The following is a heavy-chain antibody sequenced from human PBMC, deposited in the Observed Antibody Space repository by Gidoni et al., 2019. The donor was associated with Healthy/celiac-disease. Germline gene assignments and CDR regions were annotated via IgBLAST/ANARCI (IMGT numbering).Heavy chain of an antibody. V-gene: IGHV1-2*02. D-gene: IGHD2-21*01. CDR3: ARAYCGGDCYGIDYFDY. CDR2: INPNSGGT. CDR1: GYTFTGYY. Sequence: VQLVQSGAEVKKPGASVKVSCTASGYTFTGYYMHWVRQAPGQGLEWMGWINPNSGGTNYAQKFQGRVTMTRDTFISTAYMELSRLRSDDTAVYYCARAYCGGDCYGIDYFDYWGQGTLVTVSS. J-gene: IGHJ4*02.